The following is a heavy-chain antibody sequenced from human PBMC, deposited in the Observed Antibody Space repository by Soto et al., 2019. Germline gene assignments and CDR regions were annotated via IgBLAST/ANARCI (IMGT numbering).Heavy chain of an antibody. CDR3: AKEPADSNYGDAFYI. Sequence: PGGSLRLSCAASGFTFSSYAMTWVRQAPERGLEWVSSITGSDGSTKYADSVKGRFTISRDNSKNTLYLQMNSLRAEDTAVYYCAKEPADSNYGDAFYIWGQGTMVTVSS. D-gene: IGHD4-4*01. CDR1: GFTFSSYA. CDR2: ITGSDGST. J-gene: IGHJ3*02. V-gene: IGHV3-23*01.